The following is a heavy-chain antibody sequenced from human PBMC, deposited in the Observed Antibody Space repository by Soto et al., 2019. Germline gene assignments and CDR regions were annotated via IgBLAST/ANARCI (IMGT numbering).Heavy chain of an antibody. J-gene: IGHJ6*02. CDR2: INHSGST. CDR3: ARGYHYGMDV. CDR1: GGSFSGYY. V-gene: IGHV4-34*01. Sequence: PSETLSLTCAVYGGSFSGYYWSWIRQPPGKGLERIGEINHSGSTNYNPSLKSRVTISVDTSKNQFSLKLSSVTAADTAVYYCARGYHYGMDVWGQGTTVTVSS.